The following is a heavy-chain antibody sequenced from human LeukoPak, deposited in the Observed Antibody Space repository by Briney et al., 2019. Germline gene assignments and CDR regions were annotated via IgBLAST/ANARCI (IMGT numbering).Heavy chain of an antibody. D-gene: IGHD3-9*01. V-gene: IGHV4-38-2*02. CDR2: IYHSGST. J-gene: IGHJ4*02. Sequence: SETLSLTCAVSGYSISSGYYWGWIRQPPGKGLELIGSIYHSGSTYYNPSLKSRVTISVDTSKNQFSLKLSSVTAADTAVYYCAREVPLILTGYFDYWGQGTLVTVSS. CDR1: GYSISSGYY. CDR3: AREVPLILTGYFDY.